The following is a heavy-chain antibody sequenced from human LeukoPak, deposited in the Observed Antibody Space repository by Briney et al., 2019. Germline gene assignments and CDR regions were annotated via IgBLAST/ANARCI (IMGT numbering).Heavy chain of an antibody. D-gene: IGHD1-26*01. V-gene: IGHV1-46*01. CDR3: ARDSVGATTRGYYYYMDV. CDR1: GYTFTIYY. J-gene: IGHJ6*03. Sequence: ASVKVSCKASGYTFTIYYMHWVRQAPGQGLEWMGLINPSGGSTSYAQKFQGRVTMTRDTSTSTVYMELSSLRSEDTAVYYCARDSVGATTRGYYYYMDVWGKGTTVTISS. CDR2: INPSGGST.